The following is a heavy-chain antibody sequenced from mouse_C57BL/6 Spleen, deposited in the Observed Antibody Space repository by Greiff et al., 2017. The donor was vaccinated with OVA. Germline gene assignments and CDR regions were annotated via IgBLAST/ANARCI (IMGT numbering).Heavy chain of an antibody. D-gene: IGHD1-1*01. V-gene: IGHV5-16*01. CDR3: ARDDYGSPFDY. Sequence: EVMLVESEGGLVQPGSSMKLSCTASGFTFSDYYMAWVRQVPEKGLEWVANINYDGSSTYYLDSLKSRFIISRDNAKNILYLQMSSLKSEDTATYYCARDDYGSPFDYWGQGTTLTVSS. CDR2: INYDGSST. CDR1: GFTFSDYY. J-gene: IGHJ2*01.